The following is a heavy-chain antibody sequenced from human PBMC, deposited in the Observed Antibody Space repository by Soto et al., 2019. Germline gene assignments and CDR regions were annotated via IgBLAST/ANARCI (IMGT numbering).Heavy chain of an antibody. CDR2: IYHSGST. V-gene: IGHV4-38-2*01. J-gene: IGHJ5*02. D-gene: IGHD6-13*01. CDR3: ARAADSSSWYWGGGNWFDP. Sequence: SETLSLTSAVSGYSISSGYYWGWIRQPPGKGVEWIGSIYHSGSTYYNPSLKSRVTISVDTSKTQFSLRLGSVTAADTAVYYCARAADSSSWYWGGGNWFDPWGQGTLVTVYS. CDR1: GYSISSGYY.